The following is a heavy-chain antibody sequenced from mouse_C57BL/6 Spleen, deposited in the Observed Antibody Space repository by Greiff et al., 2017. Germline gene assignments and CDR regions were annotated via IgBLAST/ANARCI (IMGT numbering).Heavy chain of an antibody. D-gene: IGHD1-1*01. CDR2: ISYDGSN. V-gene: IGHV3-6*01. CDR3: ARGGVVGYFDV. J-gene: IGHJ1*03. CDR1: GYSITSGYY. Sequence: EVKLMESGPGLVKPSQSLSLTCSVTGYSITSGYYWNWIRQFPGNKLEWMGYISYDGSNNYNPSLKNRISITRDTSKNQFFLKLNSVTTEDTATYYCARGGVVGYFDVWGTGTTVTVSS.